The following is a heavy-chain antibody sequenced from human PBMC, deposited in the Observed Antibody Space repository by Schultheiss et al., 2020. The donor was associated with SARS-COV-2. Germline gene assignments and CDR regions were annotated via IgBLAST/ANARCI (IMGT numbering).Heavy chain of an antibody. CDR3: AKDGGDIVVVPAATYYHYYMDV. D-gene: IGHD2-2*01. Sequence: GGSLRLSCSASGFTFSSYAMHWVRQAPGKGLEYVSAISSNGGSTYYADSVKGRFTISRDNSKNTLYLQMSSLRAEDTAVYYCAKDGGDIVVVPAATYYHYYMDVWGKGTTVTVSS. V-gene: IGHV3-64D*06. J-gene: IGHJ6*03. CDR2: ISSNGGST. CDR1: GFTFSSYA.